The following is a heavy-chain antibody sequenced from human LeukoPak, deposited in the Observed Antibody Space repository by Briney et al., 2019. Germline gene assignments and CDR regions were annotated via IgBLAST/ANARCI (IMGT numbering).Heavy chain of an antibody. CDR3: ARTRYDFWSGTDMGV. V-gene: IGHV4-31*03. J-gene: IGHJ6*02. D-gene: IGHD3-3*01. CDR1: GGSISSGGYY. CDR2: IYYSGST. Sequence: SQTLSLTCTVSGGSISSGGYYWSWIRQHPGKGLEWIGYIYYSGSTYYNPSLKSRVTISVDTSKNQFSLKLSSVTAADTAVYYCARTRYDFWSGTDMGVWGQGTTVTVSS.